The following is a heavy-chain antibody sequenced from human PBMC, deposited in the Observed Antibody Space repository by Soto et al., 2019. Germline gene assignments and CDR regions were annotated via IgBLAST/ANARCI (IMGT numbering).Heavy chain of an antibody. CDR3: ARSPPDYYYYYGMDV. CDR2: IYPGDSDT. CDR1: GYSFTSYW. J-gene: IGHJ6*02. Sequence: GESLKISCKGSGYSFTSYWIGWVRQMPGKGLEWMGIIYPGDSDTRYSPSFQGQVTISADKSISTAYLQWSSLKASDTAMYYCARSPPDYYYYYGMDVWGQGTTVTVSS. V-gene: IGHV5-51*01.